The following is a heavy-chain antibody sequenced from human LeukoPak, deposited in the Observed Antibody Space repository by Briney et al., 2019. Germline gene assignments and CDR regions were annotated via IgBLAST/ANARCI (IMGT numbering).Heavy chain of an antibody. J-gene: IGHJ6*02. CDR1: GFTFSSYS. CDR2: ISSSSSYI. CDR3: ARSMVRKGVVRGVSTSGMDV. V-gene: IGHV3-21*01. D-gene: IGHD3-10*01. Sequence: KPGGSLRLSCAASGFTFSSYSMNWVRQAPGKGLEWVSSISSSSSYIYYADSVKGRFTISRDNAKNSLYLQMNSLRAEDTAVYYCARSMVRKGVVRGVSTSGMDVWGQGTTVTVSS.